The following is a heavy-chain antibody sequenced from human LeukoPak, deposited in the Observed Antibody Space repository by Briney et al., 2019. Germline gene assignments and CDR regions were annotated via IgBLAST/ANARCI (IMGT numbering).Heavy chain of an antibody. D-gene: IGHD5-12*01. Sequence: GGSLRLSCVASGFTFGSHAMAWVRQAPGKGLEGVSVLGYSAGTNYADSVKGRFTISRDNSKNTLYLQMNSLRAEDTAVYYCATSGYSGYDRPSWGQGTLVTV. V-gene: IGHV3-23*01. J-gene: IGHJ5*02. CDR1: GFTFGSHA. CDR3: ATSGYSGYDRPS. CDR2: LGYSAGT.